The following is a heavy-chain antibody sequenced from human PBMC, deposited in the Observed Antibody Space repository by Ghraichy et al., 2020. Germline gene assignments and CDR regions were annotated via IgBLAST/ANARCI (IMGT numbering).Heavy chain of an antibody. CDR2: INHSGST. CDR3: ARGGRAVPGRWIDP. V-gene: IGHV4-34*01. J-gene: IGHJ5*02. Sequence: SETLSLTCAVYGGSFSDYYWSWIRQPPGKGLEWIGEINHSGSTNYNPSLKSRVTISVDTSKNQFSLKLSSVTAADTAVYYCARGGRAVPGRWIDPWGQGTVVTVCS. D-gene: IGHD1-14*01. CDR1: GGSFSDYY.